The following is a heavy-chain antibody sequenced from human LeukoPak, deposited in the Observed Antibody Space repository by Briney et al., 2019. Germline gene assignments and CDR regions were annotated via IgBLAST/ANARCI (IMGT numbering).Heavy chain of an antibody. D-gene: IGHD7-27*01. Sequence: GGSLRLSCAASGFIFTDYAMHWVRQALGKGLEWVALVSYDGRNENYADSVKGRFTISRDTSKSTLYLQMNSLRGEDTAVYYCARDPLKRRWGSYHFDYWGQGTLVTVSS. CDR1: GFIFTDYA. V-gene: IGHV3-30*04. J-gene: IGHJ4*02. CDR3: ARDPLKRRWGSYHFDY. CDR2: VSYDGRNE.